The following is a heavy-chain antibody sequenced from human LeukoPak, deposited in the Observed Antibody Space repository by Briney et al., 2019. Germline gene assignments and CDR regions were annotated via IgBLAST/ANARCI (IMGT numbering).Heavy chain of an antibody. V-gene: IGHV3-33*01. CDR1: GFIFSSYG. J-gene: IGHJ4*02. CDR3: ARVRGGCSGDNCYSDY. CDR2: IWDDGSKT. D-gene: IGHD2-15*01. Sequence: GGSLRLSCTASGFIFSSYGMHWVRQAPGKGLEWVAVIWDDGSKTYYGDSVKGRFTISRDNSKNTLLLQMNSPRAEDTAVYYCARVRGGCSGDNCYSDYWGQGTLVTVSS.